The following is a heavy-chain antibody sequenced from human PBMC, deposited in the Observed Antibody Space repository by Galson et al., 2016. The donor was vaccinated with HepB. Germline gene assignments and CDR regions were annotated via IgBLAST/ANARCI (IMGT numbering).Heavy chain of an antibody. CDR2: FDPEEGET. Sequence: SVKVSCKVSGYTLTELSMHWVRQAPGKGLEWMGRFDPEEGETIYAQKFQGRVTMTEDTSTDTAYVELSRLRSEDTAVYYCATPRAVPGAFDYWGQGILVTVSS. CDR1: GYTLTELS. CDR3: ATPRAVPGAFDY. J-gene: IGHJ4*02. D-gene: IGHD2-2*01. V-gene: IGHV1-24*01.